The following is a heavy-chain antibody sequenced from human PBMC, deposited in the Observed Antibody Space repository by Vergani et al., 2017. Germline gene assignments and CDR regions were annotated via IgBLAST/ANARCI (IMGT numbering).Heavy chain of an antibody. CDR1: GGSISSYY. D-gene: IGHD2-15*01. CDR2: IYYSGST. Sequence: QVQLQESGPGLVKPSETLSLTCTVSGGSISSYYWSWIRQPPGKGLEWIGYIYYSGSTNYNPSLKSRVTISVDTSKNQFSLKLSSVTAADTAVYYCARDPCSGGSCYHDAFDIWGQGTMVTVSS. V-gene: IGHV4-59*01. CDR3: ARDPCSGGSCYHDAFDI. J-gene: IGHJ3*02.